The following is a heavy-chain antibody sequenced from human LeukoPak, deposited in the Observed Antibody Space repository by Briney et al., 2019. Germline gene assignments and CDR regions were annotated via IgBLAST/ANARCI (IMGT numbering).Heavy chain of an antibody. CDR2: ISAYNGNT. Sequence: SVKVSCKASGYTFTSYGISWVRQAPGQGLEWMGWISAYNGNTNYAQKLQGRVTMTTDTSTSTAYMELRSLRSDDTAVYYCARISYGAVAGPNDYWGQGTLVTVSS. J-gene: IGHJ4*02. V-gene: IGHV1-18*01. D-gene: IGHD6-19*01. CDR3: ARISYGAVAGPNDY. CDR1: GYTFTSYG.